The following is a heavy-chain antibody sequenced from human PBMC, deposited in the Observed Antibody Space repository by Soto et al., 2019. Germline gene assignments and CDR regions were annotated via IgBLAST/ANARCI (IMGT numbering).Heavy chain of an antibody. CDR3: ARGPRYYDSSGLDY. CDR2: INHSGST. CDR1: CGSFSGYY. D-gene: IGHD3-22*01. J-gene: IGHJ4*02. Sequence: PSETLSLTCAVYCGSFSGYYWSWIRQPPGKGLEWIGEINHSGSTNYNPSLKSRVTISVDTSKNQFSLKLSSVTAADTAVYYCARGPRYYDSSGLDYWGQGTLVTVSS. V-gene: IGHV4-34*01.